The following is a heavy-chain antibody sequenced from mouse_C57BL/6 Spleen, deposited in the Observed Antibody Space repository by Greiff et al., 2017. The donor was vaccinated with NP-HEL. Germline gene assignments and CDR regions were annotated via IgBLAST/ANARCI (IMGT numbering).Heavy chain of an antibody. CDR2: IRNKANGYTT. Sequence: EVHLVESGGGLVQPGGSLSLSCAASGFTFTDYYMSWVRQPPGKALEWLGFIRNKANGYTTEYSASVKGRFTISRDNSQSILYLQMNALRAEDSATYYCARSQGGYYAMDYWGQGTSVTVSS. V-gene: IGHV7-3*01. J-gene: IGHJ4*01. CDR1: GFTFTDYY. CDR3: ARSQGGYYAMDY.